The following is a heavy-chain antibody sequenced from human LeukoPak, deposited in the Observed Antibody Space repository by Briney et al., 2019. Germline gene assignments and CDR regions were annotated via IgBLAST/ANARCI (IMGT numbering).Heavy chain of an antibody. CDR2: TWYDGNNK. D-gene: IGHD4-11*01. CDR1: GFTFSSYA. J-gene: IGHJ4*02. Sequence: GGSLRLSCAASGFTFSSYAMHWVRQAPGKGLEWVALTWYDGNNKYYADSVKGRFTIPRDNSKNMLYLQMNSLRAEDTAVYYCARGIGASNTVCDYWGQGTLVTVSS. V-gene: IGHV3-33*01. CDR3: ARGIGASNTVCDY.